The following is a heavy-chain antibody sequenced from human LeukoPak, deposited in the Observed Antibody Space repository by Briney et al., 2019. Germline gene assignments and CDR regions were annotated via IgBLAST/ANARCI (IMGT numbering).Heavy chain of an antibody. J-gene: IGHJ4*02. CDR3: AKDGDGYFDY. V-gene: IGHV3-30*02. D-gene: IGHD7-27*01. Sequence: PGGSLRLSCAASGFTFSSYGMHWVRQAPGKGLEWVAFIRYDGSNKYYADSVEGRFTISRDNSKNTLYLQMNSLRAEDTAVYYCAKDGDGYFDYWGQGTLVTVSS. CDR1: GFTFSSYG. CDR2: IRYDGSNK.